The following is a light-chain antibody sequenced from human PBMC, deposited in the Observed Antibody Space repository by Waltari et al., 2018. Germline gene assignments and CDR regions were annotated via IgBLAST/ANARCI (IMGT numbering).Light chain of an antibody. CDR2: RNN. V-gene: IGLV1-47*01. J-gene: IGLJ3*02. Sequence: QSVLTQPPSASGTPGQRVTISCSGRRSNIGSNYVYWYQQLPGTAPKLLIYRNNRRPSGGLDRCPGSKPGTSASLAISGLRSEDEAEYYCAAWDDRLSGRVFGGGTKVTVL. CDR1: RSNIGSNY. CDR3: AAWDDRLSGRV.